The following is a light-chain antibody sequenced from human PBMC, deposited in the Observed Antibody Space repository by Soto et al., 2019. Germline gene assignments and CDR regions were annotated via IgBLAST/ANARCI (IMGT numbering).Light chain of an antibody. CDR2: KAS. Sequence: DIAMTQSPSTLSASIGDRLTITCRASQTISTWLAWYQQKPGKAPNLLIYKASTLQSGVPSRFSGSGSGTEFTLTITYLQPEDFAIFYCQQYSTFPLTFGQGTQVEIK. CDR3: QQYSTFPLT. J-gene: IGKJ2*01. V-gene: IGKV1-5*03. CDR1: QTISTW.